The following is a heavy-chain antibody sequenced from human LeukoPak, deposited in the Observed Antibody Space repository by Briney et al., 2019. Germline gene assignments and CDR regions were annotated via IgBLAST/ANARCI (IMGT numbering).Heavy chain of an antibody. D-gene: IGHD1-26*01. J-gene: IGHJ4*02. Sequence: SVKVSCKASGGTFSSYAISWVRQAPGQGLEWMGGIIPIFGTANYAQKFQGRVTITADKSTSTAYMELSSLRSEDTAVYYCAADSSGSYRRYYFDYWGQGTLVTVSS. V-gene: IGHV1-69*06. CDR3: AADSSGSYRRYYFDY. CDR2: IIPIFGTA. CDR1: GGTFSSYA.